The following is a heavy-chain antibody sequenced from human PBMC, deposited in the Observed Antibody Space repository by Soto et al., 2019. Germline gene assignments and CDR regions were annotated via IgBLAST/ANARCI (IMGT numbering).Heavy chain of an antibody. CDR3: AKAPYYYGSGSYYFDY. Sequence: PGGSLRLSCAASGFTFSSYGMHWVRQAPGKGLEWVAVISYDGSNKYYADSVKGRFTISRDNSKNTLYLQMNSLRAEDTAVYYCAKAPYYYGSGSYYFDYWGQGTLVTVSS. D-gene: IGHD3-10*01. V-gene: IGHV3-30*18. J-gene: IGHJ4*02. CDR2: ISYDGSNK. CDR1: GFTFSSYG.